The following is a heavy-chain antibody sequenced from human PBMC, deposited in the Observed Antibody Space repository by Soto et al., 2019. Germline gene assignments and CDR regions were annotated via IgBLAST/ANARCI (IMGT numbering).Heavy chain of an antibody. CDR3: AKLIAVAGSAFDI. J-gene: IGHJ3*02. Sequence: SETLSLTCTVSGGSISSSSYYWGWIRQPPGKGLEWIGSIYYSGSTYYNPSLKSRVTISVDTSKNQFSLKLSSVTAADTAVYYCAKLIAVAGSAFDIWGQGTMVTVSS. CDR2: IYYSGST. D-gene: IGHD6-19*01. CDR1: GGSISSSSYY. V-gene: IGHV4-39*01.